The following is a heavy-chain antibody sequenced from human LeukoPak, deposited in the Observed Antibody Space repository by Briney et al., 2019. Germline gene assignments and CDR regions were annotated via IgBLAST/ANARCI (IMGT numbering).Heavy chain of an antibody. D-gene: IGHD5-18*01. Sequence: GGSLRLSCAASGFTFSSYSMNWVRQAPGKGLEWVSSISSSSSYIYYADSVKGRFTISRDNAKNSLYLQMNSLRAEDTAVYYCARDGYSYGYEGYWGQGTLVTVSS. CDR2: ISSSSSYI. J-gene: IGHJ4*02. CDR1: GFTFSSYS. CDR3: ARDGYSYGYEGY. V-gene: IGHV3-21*01.